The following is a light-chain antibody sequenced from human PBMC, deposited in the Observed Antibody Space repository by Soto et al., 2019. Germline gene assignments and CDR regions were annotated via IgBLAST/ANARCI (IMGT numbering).Light chain of an antibody. CDR1: SSNIGAGYD. J-gene: IGLJ2*01. CDR3: QSYDSSLSGVV. CDR2: GNS. Sequence: QSVLTQPPSVSGAPGQRVTISCTGSSSNIGAGYDVHWYQQLPGTAPKLLIYGNSNRPSGVPDRFSGSKSGTSASLAITGIKAEDEADYDCQSYDSSLSGVVFGGGTKLTVL. V-gene: IGLV1-40*01.